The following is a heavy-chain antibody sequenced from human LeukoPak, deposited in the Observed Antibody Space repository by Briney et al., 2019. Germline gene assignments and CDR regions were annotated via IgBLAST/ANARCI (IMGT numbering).Heavy chain of an antibody. CDR2: ISGSGGST. CDR3: ATGYCSGGSCYSD. D-gene: IGHD2-15*01. V-gene: IGHV3-23*01. CDR1: GFTFSSYA. Sequence: PGGSLRLSCAASGFTFSSYAMSWVRQAPGKGLEWVSAISGSGGSTYYADSVKGRFTTSRDNSKNTLYLQMNSLRAEDTAVYYCATGYCSGGSCYSDWGQGTLVTVSS. J-gene: IGHJ4*02.